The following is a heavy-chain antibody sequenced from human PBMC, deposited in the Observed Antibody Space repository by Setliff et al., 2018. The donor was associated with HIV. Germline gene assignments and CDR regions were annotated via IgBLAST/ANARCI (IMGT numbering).Heavy chain of an antibody. CDR1: GFTVSSNY. D-gene: IGHD2-2*01. V-gene: IGHV3-53*01. Sequence: PGGSLRLSCAASGFTVSSNYMSWVRQAPGKGLEWVSVIYSGGSTYYADSVKGRFTISRDNSKNTLYLQMNSLRAEDTAVYYCAKVNPRSVVPASRILGTFDPWGQGTLVTVSS. J-gene: IGHJ5*02. CDR2: IYSGGST. CDR3: AKVNPRSVVPASRILGTFDP.